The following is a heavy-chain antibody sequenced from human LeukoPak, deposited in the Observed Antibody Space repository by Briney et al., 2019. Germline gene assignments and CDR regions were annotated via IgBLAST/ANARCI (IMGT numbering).Heavy chain of an antibody. CDR2: IYYSGNT. CDR1: GGSISSGDYH. CDR3: ARAGPRRDGYNVDY. Sequence: SQTLSLTCTVSGGSISSGDYHWSWIRQPPGKGLEWIGYIYYSGNTDYNPSLKSRVTMSVDTSRNQFSLRLTSVTAADTAVYYCARAGPRRDGYNVDYWGQGTLVTVSS. V-gene: IGHV4-30-4*01. D-gene: IGHD5-24*01. J-gene: IGHJ4*02.